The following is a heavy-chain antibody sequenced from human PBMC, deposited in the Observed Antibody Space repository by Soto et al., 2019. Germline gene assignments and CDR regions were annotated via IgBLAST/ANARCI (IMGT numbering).Heavy chain of an antibody. D-gene: IGHD6-13*01. J-gene: IGHJ4*02. CDR2: IYYSGST. CDR3: AGGGYIAAAGIGLGYYFDY. CDR1: GGSISSGGYY. Sequence: SETLSLTCTVSGGSISSGGYYWSWIRQHPGKGLEWIGYIYYSGSTYYNPSLKSRVTISVDTSKNQFSLKLSSVTAADTAVYYCAGGGYIAAAGIGLGYYFDYWGQGTLVTVSS. V-gene: IGHV4-31*03.